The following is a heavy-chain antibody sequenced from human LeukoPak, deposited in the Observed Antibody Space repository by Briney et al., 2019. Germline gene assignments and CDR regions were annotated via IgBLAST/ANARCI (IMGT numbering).Heavy chain of an antibody. Sequence: PGGSLSLSCTASGFTVSNNYMSWVRQAPGKGLEWVSVIYSGGSTYHADSVKGRFIISRDNSKNTLNLQMNSLRVEDSAVYYCARDRYSYGYALDCWGQGTLVTVPS. CDR3: ARDRYSYGYALDC. J-gene: IGHJ4*02. V-gene: IGHV3-66*02. CDR1: GFTVSNNY. D-gene: IGHD5-18*01. CDR2: IYSGGST.